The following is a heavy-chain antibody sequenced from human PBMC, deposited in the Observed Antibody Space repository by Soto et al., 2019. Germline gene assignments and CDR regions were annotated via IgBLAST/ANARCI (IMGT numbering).Heavy chain of an antibody. CDR1: GYSFTSYW. CDR3: ARTYCTNGVCYSDYYYGMDV. D-gene: IGHD2-8*01. Sequence: GESLKISCKGSGYSFTSYWISWVRQMPGKGLEWMGRIDPSDSYTNYSPSFQGHVTISADKSISTAYLQWSSLKASDTAMYYCARTYCTNGVCYSDYYYGMDVWGQGTTVTVSS. V-gene: IGHV5-10-1*01. CDR2: IDPSDSYT. J-gene: IGHJ6*02.